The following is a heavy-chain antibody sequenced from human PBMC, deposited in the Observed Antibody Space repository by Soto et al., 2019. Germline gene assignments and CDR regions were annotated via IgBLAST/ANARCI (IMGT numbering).Heavy chain of an antibody. CDR2: IYYSGRT. J-gene: IGHJ4*02. Sequence: SETLSHTCTFSGCSISIRDYYWSWIRHPPGKGLEWIGYIYYSGRTYYNQSIKSQDTTSVDTSKNQFSLKLSSVTAADTAVYYCARWPQLEPRFDYWGQG. D-gene: IGHD1-1*01. CDR3: ARWPQLEPRFDY. V-gene: IGHV4-30-4*02. CDR1: GCSISIRDYY.